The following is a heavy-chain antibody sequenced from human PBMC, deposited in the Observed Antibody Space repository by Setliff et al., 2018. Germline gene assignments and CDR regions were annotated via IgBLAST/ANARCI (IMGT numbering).Heavy chain of an antibody. J-gene: IGHJ4*02. D-gene: IGHD3-22*01. CDR3: TREFYRASGYSVGYFDL. CDR1: GFTVTSFW. Sequence: PGGSLRLSCEVSGFTVTSFWLHWVRQVPGKGLTWVSRINSDGTKTIYADFVKGRFTVSRDNARNTLYLQMNSLSGEDSAVYFCTREFYRASGYSVGYFDLWGQGTLVTVSS. CDR2: INSDGTKT. V-gene: IGHV3-74*01.